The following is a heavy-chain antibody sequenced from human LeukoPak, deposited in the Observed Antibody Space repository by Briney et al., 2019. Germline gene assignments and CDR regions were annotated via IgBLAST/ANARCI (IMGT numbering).Heavy chain of an antibody. D-gene: IGHD5-12*01. Sequence: GGSLRLSCAASGFSFSTSPMSWARQPPGKGLEWVSAMNNGPGATFYRDSVRGRFTISRDDSKSTLYLQMNSLRAEDTGTYYCAKTHYDLLDVWGQGTTFTVSS. CDR3: AKTHYDLLDV. CDR2: MNNGPGAT. V-gene: IGHV3-23*01. J-gene: IGHJ6*02. CDR1: GFSFSTSP.